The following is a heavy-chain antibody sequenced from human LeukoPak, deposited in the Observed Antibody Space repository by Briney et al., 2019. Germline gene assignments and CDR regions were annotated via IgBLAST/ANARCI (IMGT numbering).Heavy chain of an antibody. CDR1: GYTFTSYY. Sequence: EASVKVSCKASGYTFTSYYMHWVRQAPGQGLEWMGIINPSGGSTSYAQKFQGRVTMTRDTSTSTVYMELSSLRSEDTAVYYCARLPASYCSSTSCPDDAFDIWGQGTMVTVSS. J-gene: IGHJ3*02. CDR2: INPSGGST. V-gene: IGHV1-46*01. CDR3: ARLPASYCSSTSCPDDAFDI. D-gene: IGHD2-2*01.